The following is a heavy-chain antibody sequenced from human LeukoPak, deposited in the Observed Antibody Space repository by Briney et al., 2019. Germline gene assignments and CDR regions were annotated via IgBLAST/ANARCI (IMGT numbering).Heavy chain of an antibody. D-gene: IGHD6-19*01. J-gene: IGHJ4*02. CDR3: AKQPSALAGTYDY. CDR1: GFTFSSSA. CDR2: ISGSGGGT. V-gene: IGHV3-23*01. Sequence: PGGPLRLSCTASGFTFSSSAMSWLRQPAGKGLEWVSAISGSGGGTYYAAFVKGRFTTSRDNYKNTLDLQMNRLRAEDTAGYYCAKQPSALAGTYDYWGQGTLVTVSS.